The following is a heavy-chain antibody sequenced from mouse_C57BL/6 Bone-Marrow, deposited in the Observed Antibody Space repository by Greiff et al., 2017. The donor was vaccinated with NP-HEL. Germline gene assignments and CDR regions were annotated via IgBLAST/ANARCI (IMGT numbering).Heavy chain of an antibody. CDR2: INPYNGGT. CDR3: ARAPHYYGSSYEYFDV. V-gene: IGHV1-19*01. Sequence: EVQLQQSGPVLVKPGASVKMSCKASGYTFTDYYMNWVKQSHGKSLEWIGVINPYNGGTSYNQKFKGKATLTVDQSSSTAYMELNSLTSEDSAVYYCARAPHYYGSSYEYFDVWGTGTTVTVSS. CDR1: GYTFTDYY. D-gene: IGHD1-1*01. J-gene: IGHJ1*03.